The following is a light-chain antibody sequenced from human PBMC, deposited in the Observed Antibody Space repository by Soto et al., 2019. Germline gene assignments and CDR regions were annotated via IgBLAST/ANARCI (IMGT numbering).Light chain of an antibody. CDR3: QHSRT. CDR1: QSLSTW. Sequence: DIQMTQSPSTLAASVGDTVTITCRASQSLSTWLGWYQQKPGKAPKLLIQKASSLESGVPSRFSSSSSGTEFTLTITSLQPDDFATYYCQHSRTFGQGTKVGIK. V-gene: IGKV1-5*03. J-gene: IGKJ1*01. CDR2: KAS.